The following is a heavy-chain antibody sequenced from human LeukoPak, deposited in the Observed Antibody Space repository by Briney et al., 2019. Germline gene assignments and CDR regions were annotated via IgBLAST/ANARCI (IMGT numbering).Heavy chain of an antibody. D-gene: IGHD3-3*01. CDR2: IYTSGST. CDR1: GGSISSYY. Sequence: SETLSLTCTVSGGSISSYYWSWIRQPPGKGLEWIGRIYTSGSTNYNPSLKSRVTISVDTSKNQFSLKLSSVTAADTAVYYCARGSRPKFWSGYYTDYWGQGTLVTVSS. V-gene: IGHV4-4*08. CDR3: ARGSRPKFWSGYYTDY. J-gene: IGHJ4*02.